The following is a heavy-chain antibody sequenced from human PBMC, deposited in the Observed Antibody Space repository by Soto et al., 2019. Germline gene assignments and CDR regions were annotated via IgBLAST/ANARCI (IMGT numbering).Heavy chain of an antibody. J-gene: IGHJ3*02. CDR2: IDPSDSYT. V-gene: IGHV5-10-1*01. Sequence: PXESLKISCKGSEYSFTSYWISWVRQMPGKGLEWMGRIDPSDSYTNYSPSFQGHVTISADKSISTAYLQWSSLKASDTAMYYCARTLSIQDAFDIWGQGTMVTVSS. CDR3: ARTLSIQDAFDI. CDR1: EYSFTSYW.